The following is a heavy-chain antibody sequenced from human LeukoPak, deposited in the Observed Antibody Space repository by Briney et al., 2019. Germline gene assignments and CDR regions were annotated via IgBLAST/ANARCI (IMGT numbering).Heavy chain of an antibody. CDR2: ISYDGSNK. V-gene: IGHV3-30*04. CDR3: ARTSIAVAGTFHFDY. J-gene: IGHJ4*02. D-gene: IGHD6-19*01. CDR1: GFTFSSYA. Sequence: GGSLRLSCAASGFTFSSYAMHWVRQAPGKGLQWVAVISYDGSNKYYADSVKGRFTISRDNSKNTLYLQMNSLRAEDTAVYYCARTSIAVAGTFHFDYWGQGTLVTVSS.